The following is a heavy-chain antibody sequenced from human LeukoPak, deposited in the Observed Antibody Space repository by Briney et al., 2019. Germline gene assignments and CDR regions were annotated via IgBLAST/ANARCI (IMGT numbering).Heavy chain of an antibody. CDR2: ISNNGGTT. CDR3: TRRAAADTFYSDY. J-gene: IGHJ4*02. D-gene: IGHD6-13*01. Sequence: GGSLRLSCAASGFTFGSYAMHWVRQAPEKGLEYVAAISNNGGTTYYADSVKGRFTISRHNSKNTLYLQMGSLRAEDMALYYCTRRAAADTFYSDYWGQGILVTVSS. V-gene: IGHV3-64*02. CDR1: GFTFGSYA.